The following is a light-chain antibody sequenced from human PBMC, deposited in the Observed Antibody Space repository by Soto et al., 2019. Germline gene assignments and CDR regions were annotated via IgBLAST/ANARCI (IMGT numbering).Light chain of an antibody. CDR1: QSVRISY. CDR3: QQYDSSPWT. CDR2: DTS. J-gene: IGKJ1*01. Sequence: EIVLTQSPGTLSLSPGERATLSCRASQSVRISYLAWYQQTPGQSPRLLVYDTSYRATGVPDRFSGSGSGTDFTLTISRLEPEDSAVYYGQQYDSSPWTVGKGTTVEIK. V-gene: IGKV3-20*01.